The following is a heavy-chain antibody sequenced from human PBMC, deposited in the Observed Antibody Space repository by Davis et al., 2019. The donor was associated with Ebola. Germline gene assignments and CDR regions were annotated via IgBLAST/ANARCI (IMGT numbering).Heavy chain of an antibody. J-gene: IGHJ5*02. CDR1: GYTFTDYY. Sequence: AASVKVSCKASGYTFTDYYMHWVRQAPGQGLEWMGRINPNSGVTDYAQKFQGRVTMTRDTSISTAYLELSRLRSDDAAVYYCARGDTVTSLGSWGQGTLVTVSS. D-gene: IGHD4-17*01. V-gene: IGHV1-2*06. CDR3: ARGDTVTSLGS. CDR2: INPNSGVT.